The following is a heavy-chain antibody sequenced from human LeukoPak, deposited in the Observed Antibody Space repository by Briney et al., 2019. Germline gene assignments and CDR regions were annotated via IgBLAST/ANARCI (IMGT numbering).Heavy chain of an antibody. CDR1: GDSVSSNSAA. Sequence: SQTLSLTRAISGDSVSSNSAAWNWIRQSPSRGLEWLGRTYYRSKWYSDYAVSVKSRITINPDTSKNQFSLQLNSVTPEDTAVYYCSRDDYFAGSNLDYWGQGTLVTVSS. CDR2: TYYRSKWYS. D-gene: IGHD2/OR15-2a*01. CDR3: SRDDYFAGSNLDY. J-gene: IGHJ4*02. V-gene: IGHV6-1*01.